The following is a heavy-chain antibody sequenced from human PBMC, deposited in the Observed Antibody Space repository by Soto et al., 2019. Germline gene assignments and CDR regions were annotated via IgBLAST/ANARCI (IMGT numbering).Heavy chain of an antibody. Sequence: PGGSLRLSCAASGFTFSSYGRHWVRQAPGKGLEWVAVISYDGSNKYYADSVKGRFTISRDNSKNTLYLQMNSLRAEDTAVYYCAKDRGRSGLPEFDYWGQGALVTVSS. V-gene: IGHV3-30*18. J-gene: IGHJ4*02. CDR1: GFTFSSYG. CDR3: AKDRGRSGLPEFDY. CDR2: ISYDGSNK. D-gene: IGHD3-3*01.